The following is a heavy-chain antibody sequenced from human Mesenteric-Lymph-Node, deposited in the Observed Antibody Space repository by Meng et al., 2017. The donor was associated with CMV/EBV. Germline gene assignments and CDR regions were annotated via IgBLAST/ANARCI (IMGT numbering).Heavy chain of an antibody. Sequence: GGSLRLSCAASGFTFSSHSMNWVRQAPGKGLEWVSSISSRSSFIYYADSVKGRFTISRDNSRDTLYLQMNSLRAEDTAVYYCARAGGTIFGVATSYYGMDVWGQGTTVTVSS. CDR2: ISSRSSFI. J-gene: IGHJ6*02. D-gene: IGHD3-3*01. CDR1: GFTFSSHS. CDR3: ARAGGTIFGVATSYYGMDV. V-gene: IGHV3-21*01.